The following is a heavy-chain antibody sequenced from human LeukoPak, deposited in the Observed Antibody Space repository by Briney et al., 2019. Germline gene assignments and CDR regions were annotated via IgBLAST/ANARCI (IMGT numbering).Heavy chain of an antibody. D-gene: IGHD2-2*01. Sequence: SETLSLTCTVSGGSISSYYWSWIRQPAGKGLEWIGRIYTSGSTNYNPSLKSRVTISVDTSKNQFSLNLTSVTAADTAVYYCARDGTCSSTSCLRGDYYYMDVWGKGTTVTVSS. V-gene: IGHV4-4*07. CDR2: IYTSGST. J-gene: IGHJ6*03. CDR3: ARDGTCSSTSCLRGDYYYMDV. CDR1: GGSISSYY.